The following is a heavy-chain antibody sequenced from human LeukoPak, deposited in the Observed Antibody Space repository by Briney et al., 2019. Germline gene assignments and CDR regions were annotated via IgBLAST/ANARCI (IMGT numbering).Heavy chain of an antibody. CDR2: ISASGST. CDR3: ARDNYYGSGSYLGY. J-gene: IGHJ4*02. V-gene: IGHV4-61*02. Sequence: SETLSLTCTVSGGSISSGTYYWTWIRQPADKVLEWIGRISASGSTYYNPSLKSRVTISVDTSKNQFSLKLSSVTAADTAVYYCARDNYYGSGSYLGYWGQGTLVTVSS. D-gene: IGHD3-10*01. CDR1: GGSISSGTYY.